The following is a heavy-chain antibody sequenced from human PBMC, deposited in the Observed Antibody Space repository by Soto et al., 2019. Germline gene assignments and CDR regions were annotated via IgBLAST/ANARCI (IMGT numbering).Heavy chain of an antibody. Sequence: ASVKVSCKAGGYTFTGYYMHWVRQAPGQGLEWMGWINPNSGGTNYAQKFQGRVTMTRDTSISTAYMELSRLRSDDTAEYYCARGDIVVVVAAYFDYWGQGTLVTVSS. V-gene: IGHV1-2*02. CDR1: GYTFTGYY. J-gene: IGHJ4*02. CDR2: INPNSGGT. CDR3: ARGDIVVVVAAYFDY. D-gene: IGHD2-15*01.